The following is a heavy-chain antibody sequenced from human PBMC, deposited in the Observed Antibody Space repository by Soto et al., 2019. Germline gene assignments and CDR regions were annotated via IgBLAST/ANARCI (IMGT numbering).Heavy chain of an antibody. J-gene: IGHJ6*02. D-gene: IGHD2-2*03. Sequence: GSLRLSCAASGFTFSSYSMNWVRQAPGKGLEWVSYISSSSSTIYYADSVKGRFTISRDNAKNSLYLQMNSLRDEDMAVYYWARDGYCVSPTCSFLPDVWGQGTTVTVSS. CDR1: GFTFSSYS. V-gene: IGHV3-48*02. CDR3: ARDGYCVSPTCSFLPDV. CDR2: ISSSSSTI.